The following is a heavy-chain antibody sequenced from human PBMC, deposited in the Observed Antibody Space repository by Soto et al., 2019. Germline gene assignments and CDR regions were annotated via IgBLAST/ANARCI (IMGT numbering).Heavy chain of an antibody. J-gene: IGHJ4*02. D-gene: IGHD5-12*01. CDR3: ARDRSGYGMAFDY. V-gene: IGHV1-69*12. CDR2: IIPIFGTA. CDR1: GGTFSSYA. Sequence: QVQLVQSGAEVKKPGSSVKVSCKASGGTFSSYAISWVRQAPGQGLEWMGGIIPIFGTANYAQTFQGRVTITADESTSTAYMGLSSLRSEDTAVYYCARDRSGYGMAFDYWGQGTLVTVSS.